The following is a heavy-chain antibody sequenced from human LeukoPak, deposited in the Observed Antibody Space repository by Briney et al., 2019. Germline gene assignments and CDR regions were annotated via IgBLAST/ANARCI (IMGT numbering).Heavy chain of an antibody. CDR3: ARGRITIFGVVNRDYYYYMDV. CDR1: GGSFSGYY. CDR2: INHSGST. D-gene: IGHD3-3*01. Sequence: SETLSVTCAVYGGSFSGYYWSWIRQPPGKGLEWIGEINHSGSTNYNPSLKSRVTISVDTSKNQFSLKLSSVTAADTAVYYCARGRITIFGVVNRDYYYYMDVWGKGTTVTVSS. V-gene: IGHV4-34*01. J-gene: IGHJ6*03.